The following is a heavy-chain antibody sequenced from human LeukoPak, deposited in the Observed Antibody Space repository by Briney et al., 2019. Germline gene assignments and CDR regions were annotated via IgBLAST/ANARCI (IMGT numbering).Heavy chain of an antibody. Sequence: ASVKVSCKASGYTFIVYHIHWVRQAPGQGLEWMGWINPNSGATNYAQKFQGRVTMTRDTSISTAYMELSRLRSDDTAVYYCAKEQRGYTGYAVGSWFDPWGQGTLVTVSS. V-gene: IGHV1-2*02. J-gene: IGHJ5*02. CDR2: INPNSGAT. CDR3: AKEQRGYTGYAVGSWFDP. D-gene: IGHD5-12*01. CDR1: GYTFIVYH.